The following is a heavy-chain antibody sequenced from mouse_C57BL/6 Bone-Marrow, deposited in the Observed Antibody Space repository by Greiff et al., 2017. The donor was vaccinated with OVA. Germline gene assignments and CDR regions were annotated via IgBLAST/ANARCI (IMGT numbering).Heavy chain of an antibody. D-gene: IGHD3-2*02. CDR1: GYTFTSYW. Sequence: QVQLQQSGAELAKPGASVKLSCKASGYTFTSYWMHWVKQRPGQGLEWIGYINPSSGYTKYNQKFKDKATLTADKSSSTAYMQLSSLTYEDSAVYYCAREAQATLYAMDYWGQGTSVTVSS. V-gene: IGHV1-7*01. CDR2: INPSSGYT. CDR3: AREAQATLYAMDY. J-gene: IGHJ4*01.